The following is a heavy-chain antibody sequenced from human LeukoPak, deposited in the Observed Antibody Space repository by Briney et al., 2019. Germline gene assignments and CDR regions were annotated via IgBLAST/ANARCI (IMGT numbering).Heavy chain of an antibody. CDR3: ARHVTYSGSYYQATYYFDY. CDR1: GGSISSYY. J-gene: IGHJ4*02. V-gene: IGHV4-4*09. CDR2: IYTSGST. Sequence: PSETLSLTCTVSGGSISSYYWSWIRQPPGKGLEWIGYIYTSGSTNYNPSLKSRVTISVDTSKNQFSLKLSSVTAADTAVYYCARHVTYSGSYYQATYYFDYWGQGTLVTVS. D-gene: IGHD1-26*01.